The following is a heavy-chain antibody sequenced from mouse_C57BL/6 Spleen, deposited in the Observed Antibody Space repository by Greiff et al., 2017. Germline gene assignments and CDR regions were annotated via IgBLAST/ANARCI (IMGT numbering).Heavy chain of an antibody. Sequence: QVQLKQPGAELVRPGSSVKLSCKASGYTFTSYWMHWVKQRPIQGLEWIGNIDPSDSETHYNQKFKDKATLTVDKSSSTAYMQLSSLTSEDSAVYYCARGETLWYFDVWGTGTTVTVSS. CDR1: GYTFTSYW. CDR3: ARGETLWYFDV. CDR2: IDPSDSET. J-gene: IGHJ1*03. V-gene: IGHV1-52*01.